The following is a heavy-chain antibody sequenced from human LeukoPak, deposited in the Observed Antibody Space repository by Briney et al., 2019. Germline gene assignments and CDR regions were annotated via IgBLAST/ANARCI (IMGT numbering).Heavy chain of an antibody. V-gene: IGHV4-34*01. CDR2: INQSRSP. CDR1: GGSFSGYY. Sequence: SETLSLTCAVFGGSFSGYYWSWIRQSPGKGLEWLGEINQSRSPNYNPSLGSRVTISVDTSKNQFSLSVNSLTAADTAAYYCARRRNWNDVLDYWGQGTLVTVS. J-gene: IGHJ4*02. CDR3: ARRRNWNDVLDY. D-gene: IGHD1-1*01.